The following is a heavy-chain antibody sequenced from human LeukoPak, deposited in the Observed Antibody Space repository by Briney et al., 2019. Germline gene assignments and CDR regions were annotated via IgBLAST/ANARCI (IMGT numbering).Heavy chain of an antibody. V-gene: IGHV3-7*01. D-gene: IGHD2-15*01. CDR3: AREPYCSGGSCYVSWFDP. Sequence: GGSLRLSCAASGFTFSSYWMSWVRQAPGKGLEWVANIKQDGSEKYYVDSVKGRFTIFRDNAKNSLFLQMNSLRAEDTAVYYCAREPYCSGGSCYVSWFDPWGQGTLVTVSS. CDR1: GFTFSSYW. J-gene: IGHJ5*02. CDR2: IKQDGSEK.